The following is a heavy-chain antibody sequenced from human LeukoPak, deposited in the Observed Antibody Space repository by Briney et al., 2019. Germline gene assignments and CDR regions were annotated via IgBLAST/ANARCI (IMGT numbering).Heavy chain of an antibody. Sequence: PSETLSLTWTVSGGSISSYYWSWIRQPPGKGLEWIGYIYYSGSTNYNPSLKSRVTISVDTSKNQFSLKLSSVTAADAAVYYCARDHCSSTSCYEGALDIWGQGTMVTVSS. CDR3: ARDHCSSTSCYEGALDI. V-gene: IGHV4-59*01. CDR2: IYYSGST. J-gene: IGHJ3*02. D-gene: IGHD2-2*01. CDR1: GGSISSYY.